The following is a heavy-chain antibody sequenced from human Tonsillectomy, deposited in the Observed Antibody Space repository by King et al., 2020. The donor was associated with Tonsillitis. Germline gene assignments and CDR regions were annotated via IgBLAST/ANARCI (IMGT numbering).Heavy chain of an antibody. CDR2: MNPISGYT. Sequence: VQLVESGAEVKKPGASVKVSCKASGYTFTSYDINWVRQATGQGLEWMGWMNPISGYTVYAQKFQGRVTMTRNTSITTAYMELSSLRSEDTAVYYCVRESHDFEAFDIWGQGTMVTVSS. D-gene: IGHD1-1*01. V-gene: IGHV1-8*01. CDR1: GYTFTSYD. CDR3: VRESHDFEAFDI. J-gene: IGHJ3*02.